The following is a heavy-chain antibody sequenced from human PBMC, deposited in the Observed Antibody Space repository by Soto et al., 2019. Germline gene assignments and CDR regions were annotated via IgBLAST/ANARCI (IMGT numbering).Heavy chain of an antibody. CDR1: GYTFTSYY. Sequence: QVQLVQSGAEVKKPGASVKVSCKASGYTFTSYYMHWVRQAPGQGLEWMGIINPSGGSTSYAQKFQGRVTMTRDTSTSTVYMELSSLRSEDTAVYYCARVPSMAAAGTVIDYWGQGTLVTVSS. CDR2: INPSGGST. J-gene: IGHJ4*02. CDR3: ARVPSMAAAGTVIDY. V-gene: IGHV1-46*03. D-gene: IGHD6-13*01.